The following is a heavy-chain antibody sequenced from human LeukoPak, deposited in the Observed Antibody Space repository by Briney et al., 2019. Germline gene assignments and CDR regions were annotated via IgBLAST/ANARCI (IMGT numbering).Heavy chain of an antibody. D-gene: IGHD3-22*01. Sequence: PSETLSLTCTVSGGSISSYYWSWIRQPPGKGLEWIGYIYYSGSTNYNPSLKSRVTISVDTSKNQFSLKLSSVTAADTAVYYCARVSPADYYDSSGYVNWFDPWGQGTLVTVSS. CDR3: ARVSPADYYDSSGYVNWFDP. CDR1: GGSISSYY. J-gene: IGHJ5*02. V-gene: IGHV4-59*01. CDR2: IYYSGST.